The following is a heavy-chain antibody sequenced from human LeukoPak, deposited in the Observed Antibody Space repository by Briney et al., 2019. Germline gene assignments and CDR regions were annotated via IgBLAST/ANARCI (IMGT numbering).Heavy chain of an antibody. V-gene: IGHV3-7*01. CDR1: GFDFNSYW. J-gene: IGHJ3*01. CDR2: IKEDATAK. Sequence: GGSLRLSCTVSGFDFNSYWMSWVRQAPGKGLERVANIKEDATAKFYLDSVEGRFTISRDNANNALYLQMNGLRAEDTAVYYCAREIIGGASFLDYWGQGTMGIVSS. D-gene: IGHD1-26*01. CDR3: AREIIGGASFLDY.